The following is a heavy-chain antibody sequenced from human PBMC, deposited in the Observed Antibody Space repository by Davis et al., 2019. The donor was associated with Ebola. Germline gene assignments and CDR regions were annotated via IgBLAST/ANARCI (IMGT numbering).Heavy chain of an antibody. Sequence: SETLSLTCTVSGGSISGYYWSWIRQPPGKGLEWIGEINHSGSTNYNPSLKSRVTISLDTSKNQFSLKLSSVTAADTAVYYCARGLRNYGMDVWGQGTTVTVSS. CDR3: ARGLRNYGMDV. CDR2: INHSGST. V-gene: IGHV4-34*01. CDR1: GGSISGYY. J-gene: IGHJ6*02.